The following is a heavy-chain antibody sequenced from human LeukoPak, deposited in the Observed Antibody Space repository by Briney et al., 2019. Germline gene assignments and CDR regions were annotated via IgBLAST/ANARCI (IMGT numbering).Heavy chain of an antibody. J-gene: IGHJ4*02. CDR2: ISWNSGSI. CDR1: GFTFDDYA. V-gene: IGHV3-9*01. Sequence: PGGSLRLSCAASGFTFDDYAMHWVRQAPGKGLEWVSGISWNSGSIGYADPVKGRFTISRDDAKNSLYLQMNSLRAEDTALYYCARAETSMVRGVIYYFDYWGQGTLVTVSS. CDR3: ARAETSMVRGVIYYFDY. D-gene: IGHD3-10*01.